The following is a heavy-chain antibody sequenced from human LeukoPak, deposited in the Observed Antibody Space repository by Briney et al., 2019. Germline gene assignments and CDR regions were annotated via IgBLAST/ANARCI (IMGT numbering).Heavy chain of an antibody. V-gene: IGHV4-59*01. CDR1: GGSISSYY. CDR2: IYYSGST. CDR3: ARGFFPYKSSPYDY. Sequence: KPSETLSLTCTVSGGSISSYYWSWIRQPPGKGLEWIGYIYYSGSTNYNPSLKSRVTISVDTSKNQVSLKLSSVTAADTAVYYCARGFFPYKSSPYDYWGQGTLVTVSS. J-gene: IGHJ4*02. D-gene: IGHD1-14*01.